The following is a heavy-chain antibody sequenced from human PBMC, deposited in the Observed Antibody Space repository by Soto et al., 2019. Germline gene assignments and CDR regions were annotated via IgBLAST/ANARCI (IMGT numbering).Heavy chain of an antibody. CDR1: GYTFTSYA. V-gene: IGHV1-3*01. Sequence: QVQLVQSGAEVKKPGASVKVSCKASGYTFTSYAMHWVRQAPGQRLEWMGWINAGNGNTKYSQKFQGRVTITRDTSAGTAYMELSSLRSEDTAVYYCARYLRGYYGSGSPRFDPWGQGTLVTVSS. CDR3: ARYLRGYYGSGSPRFDP. J-gene: IGHJ5*02. CDR2: INAGNGNT. D-gene: IGHD3-10*01.